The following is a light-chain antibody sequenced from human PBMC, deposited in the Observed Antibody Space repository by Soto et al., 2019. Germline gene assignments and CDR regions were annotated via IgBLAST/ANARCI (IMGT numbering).Light chain of an antibody. CDR1: SSDVGGYNY. Sequence: QSALTQPASVSGSPGQSITISCTGTSSDVGGYNYVSWYQQHPGKAPKLMIYDVSNRPSGVSNRFSGSKSGNTASLTISGLQAEDEADYYCSSYTGSSTYVVFGGGTNLPS. J-gene: IGLJ2*01. CDR3: SSYTGSSTYVV. V-gene: IGLV2-14*01. CDR2: DVS.